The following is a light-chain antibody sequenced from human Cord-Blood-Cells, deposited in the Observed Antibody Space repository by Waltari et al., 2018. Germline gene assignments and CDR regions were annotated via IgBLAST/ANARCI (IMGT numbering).Light chain of an antibody. V-gene: IGLV2-8*01. CDR1: GSEVGGYNY. CDR2: EVS. CDR3: SSYAGSNNLV. Sequence: QSALTQPPSASGSPGQSVTIPCTRTGSEVGGYNYVSWYQQHPGKAPKLMIYEVSKRPSGVPDRFSGSKSGNTASLTVSGLQAEDEADYYCSSYAGSNNLVFGGGTKLTVL. J-gene: IGLJ2*01.